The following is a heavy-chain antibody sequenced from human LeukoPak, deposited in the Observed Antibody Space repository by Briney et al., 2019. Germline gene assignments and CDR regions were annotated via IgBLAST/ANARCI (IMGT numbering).Heavy chain of an antibody. CDR2: IFGSGGST. CDR3: AKTTTGYSSGRFPGWPVDY. Sequence: SGGSLRLSCAASGFTFSSYAMCWVRQAPGKGLEWVSGIFGSGGSTHYADSVKGRFTISRDNSKNTVYLQVNSLRAEDTAVYYCAKTTTGYSSGRFPGWPVDYWGQGTLVTVSS. V-gene: IGHV3-23*01. D-gene: IGHD6-19*01. CDR1: GFTFSSYA. J-gene: IGHJ4*02.